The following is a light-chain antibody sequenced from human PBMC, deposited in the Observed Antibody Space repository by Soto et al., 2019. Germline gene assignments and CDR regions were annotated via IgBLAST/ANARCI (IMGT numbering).Light chain of an antibody. CDR1: SSNIGAGYD. CDR3: AAWEDSLIGLGVV. J-gene: IGLJ2*01. CDR2: GNS. Sequence: QPVLTQPPSVSGAPGQRVTISCTGSSSNIGAGYDVHWYQQLPGTAPKLLIYGNSNRPSGVPDRFSASKSGTSASLAISGLQPEDEAQYYCAAWEDSLIGLGVVFGGGTKLTVL. V-gene: IGLV1-40*01.